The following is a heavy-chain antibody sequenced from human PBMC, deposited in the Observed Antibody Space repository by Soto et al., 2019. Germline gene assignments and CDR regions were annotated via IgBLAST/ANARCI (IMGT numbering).Heavy chain of an antibody. CDR2: ISGYNGQT. V-gene: IGHV1-18*01. CDR1: GYPFSTYG. D-gene: IGHD1-1*01. Sequence: QGQLVQSAPEVRKPGASVNVSCKASGYPFSTYGISWVRQAPGQGLEWMGWISGYNGQTNYAQKFRGRVTFTTDTSATTAYMELRSLRSDDTATYFCARDGRKELWVEGLNAMDIWGQGTTVTVSS. J-gene: IGHJ6*02. CDR3: ARDGRKELWVEGLNAMDI.